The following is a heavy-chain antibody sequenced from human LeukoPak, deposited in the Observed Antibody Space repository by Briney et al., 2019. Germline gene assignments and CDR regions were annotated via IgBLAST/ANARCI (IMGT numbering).Heavy chain of an antibody. Sequence: PSETLSLTCTVSGGSIISSSYYWGWIRQPAGKGLEWIGRIYTSGSTNYNPSLKSRVTISVDTSKNQFSLKLSSVTAADTAVYYCARERGNILTGWGQGTLVTVSS. D-gene: IGHD3-9*01. J-gene: IGHJ4*02. V-gene: IGHV4-61*02. CDR1: GGSIISSSYY. CDR2: IYTSGST. CDR3: ARERGNILTG.